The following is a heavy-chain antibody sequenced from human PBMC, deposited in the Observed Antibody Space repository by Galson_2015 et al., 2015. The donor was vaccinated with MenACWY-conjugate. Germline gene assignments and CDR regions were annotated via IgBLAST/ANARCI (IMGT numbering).Heavy chain of an antibody. CDR3: AKDIPRKITVAAPIDY. CDR1: GFTFSSCA. Sequence: SLRLSCAASGFTFSSCAMSWVRQAPGKGLEWVSAISGSGGGTYYADSVRGRFTISRDNYKNTLYLQMNSLRAEDTAVYYCAKDIPRKITVAAPIDYWGQGTLVTVSS. V-gene: IGHV3-23*01. J-gene: IGHJ4*02. D-gene: IGHD6-19*01. CDR2: ISGSGGGT.